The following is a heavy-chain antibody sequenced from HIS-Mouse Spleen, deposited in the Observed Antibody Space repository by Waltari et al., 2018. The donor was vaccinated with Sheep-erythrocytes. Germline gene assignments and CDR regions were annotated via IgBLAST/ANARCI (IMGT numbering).Heavy chain of an antibody. CDR3: ARDEGGSFRYPYCVGDCGGAFDI. V-gene: IGHV4-38-2*02. Sequence: QVQLQESGPGLVKPSETLSLTCTVSGYSISSGYYWGWIRQPPGKGLEWIGSIYHSGSTIAVDTSKNQFSLKLSSVTAADTAVYYCARDEGGSFRYPYCVGDCGGAFDIWGQGTMVTVSS. CDR1: GYSISSGYY. CDR2: IYHSGS. D-gene: IGHD2-21*02. J-gene: IGHJ3*02.